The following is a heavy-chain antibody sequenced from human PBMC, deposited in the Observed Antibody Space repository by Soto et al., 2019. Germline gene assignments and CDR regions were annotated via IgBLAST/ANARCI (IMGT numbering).Heavy chain of an antibody. V-gene: IGHV3-11*01. CDR1: GFIFGDYY. J-gene: IGHJ4*02. CDR3: ARSPPTLAVPADFDF. D-gene: IGHD6-19*01. Sequence: GGSLRLSCSGSGFIFGDYYMSWIRQTPGKGLQWVSYISKSGLSIFYADSVKGRFTISRENADNSVFLQMNNLRAEDTAVYYCARSPPTLAVPADFDFWGQGTPVTVSS. CDR2: ISKSGLSI.